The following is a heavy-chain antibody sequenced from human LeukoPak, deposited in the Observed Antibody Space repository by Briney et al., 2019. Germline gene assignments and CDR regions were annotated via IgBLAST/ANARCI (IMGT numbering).Heavy chain of an antibody. V-gene: IGHV4-59*01. J-gene: IGHJ4*02. D-gene: IGHD5-18*01. CDR1: GGSISSYY. CDR2: IYYSGST. CDR3: ARGMTAFFDY. Sequence: PSETLSLTCTVSGGSISSYYWSWVRQPPGKGVEGIGYIYYSGSTNYNPSLKSRVTISVDTSKNQFSLKLSSVTAADTAVYYCARGMTAFFDYWGQGTLVTVSS.